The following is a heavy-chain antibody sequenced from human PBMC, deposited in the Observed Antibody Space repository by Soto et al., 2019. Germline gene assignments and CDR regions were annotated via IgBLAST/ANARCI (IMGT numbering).Heavy chain of an antibody. CDR1: GGSISSYY. J-gene: IGHJ5*02. V-gene: IGHV4-59*01. CDR2: IYYSGST. Sequence: QVQLQESGPGLVKPSETLSLTCTVSGGSISSYYWSWIRQPPGKGLEWIGYIYYSGSTNYNPSLKSRVTISVDTSKNQFSLKLSSVTAADTAVYYCARAAARFGELSYWFDPWGQGTLVTVSS. D-gene: IGHD3-10*01. CDR3: ARAAARFGELSYWFDP.